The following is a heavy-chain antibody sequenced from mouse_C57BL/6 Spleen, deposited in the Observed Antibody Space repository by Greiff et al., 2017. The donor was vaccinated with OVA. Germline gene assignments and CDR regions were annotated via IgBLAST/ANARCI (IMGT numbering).Heavy chain of an antibody. J-gene: IGHJ3*01. Sequence: VQLQQSGAELVRPGTSVKVSCKASGYAFTNYLIEWVKQRPGQGLEWIGVINPGSGGTNYNEKFKGKATLTADKSSSTAYMQLSSLTSEDSAVYFCARTQTAQAWGFAYWGQGTLVTVSA. CDR3: ARTQTAQAWGFAY. CDR1: GYAFTNYL. D-gene: IGHD3-2*02. CDR2: INPGSGGT. V-gene: IGHV1-54*01.